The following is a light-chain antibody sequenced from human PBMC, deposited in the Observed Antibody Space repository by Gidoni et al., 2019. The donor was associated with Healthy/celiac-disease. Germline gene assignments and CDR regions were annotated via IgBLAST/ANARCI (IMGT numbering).Light chain of an antibody. CDR2: AAS. CDR3: QQSYSTPVT. J-gene: IGKJ2*01. Sequence: DIQMTPSPSSLSASVGDRVTITCRASQSISSYLNWYQQKPGKAPKLLIYAASSLQSGVPSRFSGSGSGTDFTLTISSRQPEDVATYYCQQSYSTPVTFXXXTKLEIK. V-gene: IGKV1-39*01. CDR1: QSISSY.